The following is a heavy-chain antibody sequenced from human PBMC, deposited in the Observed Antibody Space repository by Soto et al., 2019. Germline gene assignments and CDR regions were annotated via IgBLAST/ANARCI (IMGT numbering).Heavy chain of an antibody. CDR1: GFTFSSYA. J-gene: IGHJ4*02. CDR3: AREHYYDSSGPLRY. Sequence: GGSLRLSCAASGFTFSSYAMHWVRQPPGKGLEWVAVISYDGSKKYYADSVKGRFTISRDNSKNTLYLQMNSLRADDTAVFYCAREHYYDSSGPLRYWGQGTLVTVSS. D-gene: IGHD3-22*01. CDR2: ISYDGSKK. V-gene: IGHV3-30-3*01.